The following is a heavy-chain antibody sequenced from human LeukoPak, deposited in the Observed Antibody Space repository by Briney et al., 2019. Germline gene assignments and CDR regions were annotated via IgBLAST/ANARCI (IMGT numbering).Heavy chain of an antibody. CDR2: IYYLGNT. D-gene: IGHD2-15*01. CDR3: ARDLRDGVVAATYWFDP. Sequence: SETLSLTCTVSGGSIISSSYYWGWIRQPPGKGLEWIGSIYYLGNTDYNPSLKSRVTISVETSKNQFSLRLTSVTAADTAIYYCARDLRDGVVAATYWFDPWGQGTLVTVSS. V-gene: IGHV4-39*07. J-gene: IGHJ5*02. CDR1: GGSIISSSYY.